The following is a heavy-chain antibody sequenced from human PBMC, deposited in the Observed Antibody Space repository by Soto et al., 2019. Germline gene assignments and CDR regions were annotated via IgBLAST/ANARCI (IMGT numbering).Heavy chain of an antibody. V-gene: IGHV1-58*01. Sequence: SVKVSCKASGFTFTSSAVQWVRQARGQRLEWIGWIVVGSGNTNYAQKFQERVTITRDMSTGTAYMELSSLRSEDTAVYYCAGVDIVTQNYYYYYGMDVWGQGTTVTVSS. D-gene: IGHD2-2*03. CDR2: IVVGSGNT. CDR3: AGVDIVTQNYYYYYGMDV. J-gene: IGHJ6*02. CDR1: GFTFTSSA.